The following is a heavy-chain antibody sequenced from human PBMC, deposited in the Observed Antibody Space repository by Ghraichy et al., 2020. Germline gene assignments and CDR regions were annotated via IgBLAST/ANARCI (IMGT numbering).Heavy chain of an antibody. CDR3: AKISETHGPYYYYGMDV. CDR2: ISGSGGST. J-gene: IGHJ6*02. CDR1: GFTFSSYA. V-gene: IGHV3-23*01. Sequence: GGSLRLSCAASGFTFSSYAMSWVRQAPGKGLEWVSAISGSGGSTYYADSVKGRFTISRDNSKNTLYLQMNSLRAEDTAVYYCAKISETHGPYYYYGMDVWGQGTTVTVSS.